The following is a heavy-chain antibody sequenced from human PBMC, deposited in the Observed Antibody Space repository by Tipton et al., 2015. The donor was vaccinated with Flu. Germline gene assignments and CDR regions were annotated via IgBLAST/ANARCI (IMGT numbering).Heavy chain of an antibody. V-gene: IGHV3-23*01. CDR3: AKVIPELVAGLDS. CDR2: ISGGGAIT. D-gene: IGHD6-19*01. J-gene: IGHJ4*02. CDR1: GFTFSRYD. Sequence: SLRLSCTASGFTFSRYDMSWVRQAPGKGLEWVASISGGGAITYFADSVKGRFTISRDNSKNTLYLQMSILRAVDTAVYSCAKVIPELVAGLDSWGQGTLVTVSS.